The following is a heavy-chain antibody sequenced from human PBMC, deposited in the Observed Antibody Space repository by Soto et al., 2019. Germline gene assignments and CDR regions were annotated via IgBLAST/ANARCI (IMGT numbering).Heavy chain of an antibody. CDR3: ARVPGP. J-gene: IGHJ5*02. Sequence: TSETLSLTCAVSGGSISSGGYSWSWIRQPPGKGLEWIGYIYHSGSTYYNSSLNSRVTISVDRSKNQLFLKLSSVTAADTAVYYCARVPGPWGQGTLVTVSS. V-gene: IGHV4-30-2*01. CDR2: IYHSGST. CDR1: GGSISSGGYS.